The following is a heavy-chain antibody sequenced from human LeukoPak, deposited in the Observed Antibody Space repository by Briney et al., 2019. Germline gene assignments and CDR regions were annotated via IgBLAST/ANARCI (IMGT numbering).Heavy chain of an antibody. J-gene: IGHJ4*02. CDR3: ARETIAVAGTNYFDY. CDR1: GGSTSSRNYY. V-gene: IGHV4-39*07. D-gene: IGHD6-19*01. Sequence: PSETLSLTCTVSGGSTSSRNYYWGWIRLPPGKGLEWIGSIHYSGSTYCNPSLKSRVAISVDTSKNQFSLKLSSVTAADTAVYYCARETIAVAGTNYFDYWGQGTPVTVSS. CDR2: IHYSGST.